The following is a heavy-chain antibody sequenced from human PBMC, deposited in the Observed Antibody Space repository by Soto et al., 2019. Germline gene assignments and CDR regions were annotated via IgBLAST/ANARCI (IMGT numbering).Heavy chain of an antibody. D-gene: IGHD6-19*01. Sequence: QVQLVESGGGVVQPGRSLRLSCAASGFTFSSYGMHWVRQAPGKGLEWVAVISYDGSNKYYADSVKGRFTISRDNSKNTLYLQMNSLRAEDTAVYYCAKDRAPIAVAGNNAFDIWGQGTMVTVSS. CDR1: GFTFSSYG. CDR3: AKDRAPIAVAGNNAFDI. J-gene: IGHJ3*02. V-gene: IGHV3-30*18. CDR2: ISYDGSNK.